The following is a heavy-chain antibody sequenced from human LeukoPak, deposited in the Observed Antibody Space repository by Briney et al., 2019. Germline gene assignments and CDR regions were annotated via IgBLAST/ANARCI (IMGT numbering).Heavy chain of an antibody. V-gene: IGHV3-30*02. CDR2: IRYDGSNK. D-gene: IGHD4-17*01. J-gene: IGHJ4*02. CDR3: ARDLGDYTFDY. CDR1: GFTFNSYG. Sequence: GGSLRLSCAASGFTFNSYGIHWVRQAPGKGLEWVAFIRYDGSNKYSADSVKGRFTISRENAKNSLYLQMNSLRAGDTAVYYCARDLGDYTFDYWGQGTLVTVSS.